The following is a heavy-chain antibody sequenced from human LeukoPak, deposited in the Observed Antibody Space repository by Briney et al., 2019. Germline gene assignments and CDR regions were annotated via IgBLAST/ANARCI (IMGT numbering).Heavy chain of an antibody. Sequence: SETLSLTCAVYGGSFSGYYWSWIRQPPGKGLEWIGEINHSGSTNYNPSLKSRVTISVDTSKNQFSLKLSSVTAADTAVYYCARHAHRPAAMRNYYYYYMDVWGNGTTVTISS. J-gene: IGHJ6*03. CDR1: GGSFSGYY. V-gene: IGHV4-34*01. CDR3: ARHAHRPAAMRNYYYYYMDV. D-gene: IGHD2-2*01. CDR2: INHSGST.